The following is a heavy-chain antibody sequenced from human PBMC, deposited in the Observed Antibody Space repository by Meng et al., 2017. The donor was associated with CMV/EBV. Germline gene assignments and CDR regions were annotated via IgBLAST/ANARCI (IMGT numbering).Heavy chain of an antibody. V-gene: IGHV3-21*01. CDR2: ISSSSSYI. Sequence: GGSLRLSCAASGFTFSSYSMNWVRQAPGKGLEWVSSISSSSSYIYYADSVKGRFTIFRDNAKNSLYLQMNSLRAEDTAVYYCARDRIAARIYYGMDVWGQGTTVTVSS. J-gene: IGHJ6*02. D-gene: IGHD6-6*01. CDR3: ARDRIAARIYYGMDV. CDR1: GFTFSSYS.